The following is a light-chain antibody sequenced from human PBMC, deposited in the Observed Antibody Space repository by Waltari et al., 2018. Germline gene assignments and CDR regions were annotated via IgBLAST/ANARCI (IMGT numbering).Light chain of an antibody. Sequence: EIVLTQSPGTLSLSPGERVTLSCRASQSVSSNYLAWYQHKPGQAPRLLMYVASASATGIPDRFRVSGSGTDFALTISRREPADFVVYYCQQYGGSPPYTFGQGTKLEIK. V-gene: IGKV3-20*01. CDR2: VAS. CDR3: QQYGGSPPYT. CDR1: QSVSSNY. J-gene: IGKJ2*01.